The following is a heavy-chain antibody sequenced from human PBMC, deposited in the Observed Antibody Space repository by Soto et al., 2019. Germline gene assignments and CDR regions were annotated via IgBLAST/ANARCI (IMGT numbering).Heavy chain of an antibody. CDR3: ARDPTRSFDWQMLFDL. CDR2: ISYDGGNK. CDR1: GFTFSSYA. V-gene: IGHV3-30-3*01. J-gene: IGHJ4*02. D-gene: IGHD3-9*01. Sequence: QVQLVESGGGVVQPGRSLRLSCAASGFTFSSYAMHWVRQAPGKGLEWVAVISYDGGNKYYADSVKGRFTISRDNSKNTLYLQMNSLRPEDTAVYSCARDPTRSFDWQMLFDLWGQGTLVTVSS.